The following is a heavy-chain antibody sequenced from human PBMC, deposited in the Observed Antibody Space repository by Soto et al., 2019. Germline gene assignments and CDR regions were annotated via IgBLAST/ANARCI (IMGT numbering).Heavy chain of an antibody. CDR3: ASFSQTTVTTRLFDC. D-gene: IGHD4-17*01. Sequence: GGSLRLSCAASGFTFSSRWMHWVRQAPGKGLVWVSRINSDGTTITYADSVKGRFTISRDNAKNTLYLQMNSLRAEDTAVYYCASFSQTTVTTRLFDCWGQGTLVPVSS. CDR1: GFTFSSRW. V-gene: IGHV3-74*01. J-gene: IGHJ4*02. CDR2: INSDGTTI.